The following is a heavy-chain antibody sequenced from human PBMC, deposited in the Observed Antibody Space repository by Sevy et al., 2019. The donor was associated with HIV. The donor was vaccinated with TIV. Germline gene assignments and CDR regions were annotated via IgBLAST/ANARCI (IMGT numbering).Heavy chain of an antibody. CDR1: GFTFDDYA. V-gene: IGHV3-9*01. CDR3: AKERELPNDAFDI. Sequence: SLRLSCAASGFTFDDYAMHWVRQAPGKGLEWVSDISWNSGSIAYADSVKGRFTISRDNAKNSLYLQMNSLRPEDTALYYCAKERELPNDAFDIWGQGTMVTVSS. D-gene: IGHD1-26*01. CDR2: ISWNSGSI. J-gene: IGHJ3*02.